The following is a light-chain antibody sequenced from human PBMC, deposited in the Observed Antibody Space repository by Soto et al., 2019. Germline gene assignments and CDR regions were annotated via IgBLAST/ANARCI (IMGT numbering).Light chain of an antibody. J-gene: IGKJ5*01. CDR2: GAS. CDR1: QSVSSSY. CDR3: QQYGSSLSIT. V-gene: IGKV3-20*01. Sequence: EIVLTQSPGTLSLSPGERATLSCRASQSVSSSYLAWYQQKPGQAPRLLIYGASSRATGIPDRFSGSGSGTDFTLTISRLEPEDFAVYYCQQYGSSLSITFGQGTRLEN.